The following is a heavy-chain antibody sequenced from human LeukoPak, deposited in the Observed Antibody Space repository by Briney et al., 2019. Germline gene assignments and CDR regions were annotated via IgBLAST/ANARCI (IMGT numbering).Heavy chain of an antibody. J-gene: IGHJ4*02. Sequence: PGGSLRLSCAASGFTVSTYAMRWVRQAPGKGLEWVSLITGSGGSTSYADSVKGRFTISRDNSKNTLYLQMNSLRAEDTVVYYCAKGGDGYNWDYWGQGTLVTVSS. V-gene: IGHV3-23*01. D-gene: IGHD5-24*01. CDR3: AKGGDGYNWDY. CDR1: GFTVSTYA. CDR2: ITGSGGST.